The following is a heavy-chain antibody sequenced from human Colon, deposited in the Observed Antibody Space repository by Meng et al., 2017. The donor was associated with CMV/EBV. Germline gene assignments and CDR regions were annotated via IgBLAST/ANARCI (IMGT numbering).Heavy chain of an antibody. J-gene: IGHJ4*02. D-gene: IGHD3-16*01. CDR3: ARDMGWPFTGGDY. Sequence: GESLKISCAASGFTFSSHGMHWVRQAPGKGLEWVSSISSSSSYIYYADSVKGRFTISRDNAKNSLYLQMNSLRAEDTAVYYCARDMGWPFTGGDYWGQGTLVTVSS. V-gene: IGHV3-21*01. CDR2: ISSSSSYI. CDR1: GFTFSSHG.